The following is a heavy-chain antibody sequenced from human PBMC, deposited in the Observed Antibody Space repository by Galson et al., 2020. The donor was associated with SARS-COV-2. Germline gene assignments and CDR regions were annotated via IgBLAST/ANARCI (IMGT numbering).Heavy chain of an antibody. Sequence: SETLSLTCAVYGGSFSGYYWTWIRQSPGKGLEWIGEINHSGSAKYNPSLKSRVTISVDTSKNQFSLQLSSVTAADTALYYCANRNELRWFWELLRSIYNYGMDVWGQGPTVTGSS. J-gene: IGHJ6*01. CDR1: GGSFSGYY. D-gene: IGHD3-10*01. CDR3: ANRNELRWFWELLRSIYNYGMDV. CDR2: INHSGSA. V-gene: IGHV4-34*01.